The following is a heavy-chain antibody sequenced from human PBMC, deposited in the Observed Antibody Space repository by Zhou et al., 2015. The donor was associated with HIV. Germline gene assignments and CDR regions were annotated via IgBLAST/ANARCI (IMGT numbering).Heavy chain of an antibody. CDR1: GGTFSSYA. V-gene: IGHV1-69*01. J-gene: IGHJ4*02. CDR2: IIPIFGTA. Sequence: QVQLVQSGAEVKKPGSSVKVSCKASGGTFSSYAISWVRQAPGQGLEWMGGIIPIFGTANYAQKFQGRVTITADESTSTAYMELSSLRSEDTAVYYCARDVPLYCSSTSCYDYFDYWGQGTLVTVSS. CDR3: ARDVPLYCSSTSCYDYFDY. D-gene: IGHD2-2*01.